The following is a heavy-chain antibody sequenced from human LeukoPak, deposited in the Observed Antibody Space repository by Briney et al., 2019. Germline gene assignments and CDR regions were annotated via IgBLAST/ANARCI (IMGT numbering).Heavy chain of an antibody. Sequence: GGSLRLSCAASGFTFSSYSMSWVRQAPGKGLEWVASISSSSSSIYYADSVKGRFTISRDNAKNSLYLQMNSLRAEDTAVYYCARVTGLQLVQGLDYWGQGTLVTVSS. J-gene: IGHJ4*02. CDR2: ISSSSSSI. CDR3: ARVTGLQLVQGLDY. CDR1: GFTFSSYS. D-gene: IGHD6-13*01. V-gene: IGHV3-21*01.